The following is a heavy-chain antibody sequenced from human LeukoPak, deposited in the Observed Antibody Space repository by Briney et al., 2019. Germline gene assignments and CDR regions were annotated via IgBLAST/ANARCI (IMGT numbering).Heavy chain of an antibody. D-gene: IGHD6-19*01. CDR3: GKESMSVAGTVEV. V-gene: IGHV4-4*07. CDR2: INRNGIT. Sequence: SETLSLTCSVSGGSISDSYWGWIRQPAGSELEWIGRINRNGITKYNPSLGSRVTMSVDPSKNQLSLTLRSVTAADTALYYCGKESMSVAGTVEVWGQGILVTVS. CDR1: GGSISDSY. J-gene: IGHJ4*02.